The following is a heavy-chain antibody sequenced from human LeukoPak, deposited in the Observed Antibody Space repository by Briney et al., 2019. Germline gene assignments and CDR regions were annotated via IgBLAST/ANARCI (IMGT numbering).Heavy chain of an antibody. J-gene: IGHJ4*02. CDR2: ITDSGGST. CDR1: RFTFTSYA. CDR3: ARVTYGSGTYGAFDY. D-gene: IGHD3-10*01. V-gene: IGHV3-23*01. Sequence: GGSLRLSYAASRFTFTSYAMSWVRQAPGKGLEWVSSITDSGGSTYYADSVKGRFTISRDNSKNTLYLQMNSLRAEDTAVYYCARVTYGSGTYGAFDYWGQGTLVTVSS.